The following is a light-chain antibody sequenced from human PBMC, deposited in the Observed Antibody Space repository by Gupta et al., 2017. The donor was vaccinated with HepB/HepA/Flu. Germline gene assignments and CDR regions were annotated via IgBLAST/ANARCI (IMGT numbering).Light chain of an antibody. CDR1: QNIYNY. CDR2: GAS. Sequence: DIQITQSPSSLSASVGDSVIITCRASQNIYNYLHWYQQKAGMAPKVLIYGASTLQSGVPPRFSGSESETDFTLTISSLQPEDFATYFCQQSDNTPGTFGQGTRVEIK. J-gene: IGKJ5*01. CDR3: QQSDNTPGT. V-gene: IGKV1-39*01.